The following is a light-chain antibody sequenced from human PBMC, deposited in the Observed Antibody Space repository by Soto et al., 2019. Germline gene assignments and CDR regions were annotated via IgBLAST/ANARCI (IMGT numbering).Light chain of an antibody. CDR3: SSYTNSNLHGV. J-gene: IGLJ3*02. CDR1: SSDVGGYEY. Sequence: QSALTQPASVSGSPGQSITISCTGTSSDVGGYEYVSWYQQYPGKAPKLMIHEVSNRPSGVSNRFSGSKSGNTASLTISGLQAEDEGDYYCSSYTNSNLHGVFGGGTRLTVL. CDR2: EVS. V-gene: IGLV2-14*01.